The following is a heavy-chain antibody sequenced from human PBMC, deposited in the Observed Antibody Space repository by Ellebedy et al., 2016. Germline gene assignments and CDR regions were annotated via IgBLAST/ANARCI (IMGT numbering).Heavy chain of an antibody. J-gene: IGHJ6*02. Sequence: ASVKVSCKASGYTFTSYDINWVRQATGQGLEWMGWMNPNSGNTGYAQKLQGRVTMTTDTSTSTAYMELRSLRSDDTAVYYCARDLRWELLLRTRGMDYYYYGMDVWGQGTTVTVSS. CDR2: MNPNSGNT. V-gene: IGHV1-8*01. CDR1: GYTFTSYD. CDR3: ARDLRWELLLRTRGMDYYYYGMDV. D-gene: IGHD1-26*01.